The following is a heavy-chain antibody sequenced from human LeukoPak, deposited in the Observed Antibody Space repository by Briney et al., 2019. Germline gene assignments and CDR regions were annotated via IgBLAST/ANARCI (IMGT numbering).Heavy chain of an antibody. CDR2: INYSGTT. D-gene: IGHD3-22*01. Sequence: PSETLSLTCVVSGGSIGIYYWSWIRQPPGKGLEWIGYINYSGTTNYNPSLKSRVSMSVDTAKNQFSLKLSSVTAADTAVYYCARGTMMVGPWGQGTQVTVSS. J-gene: IGHJ5*02. V-gene: IGHV4-59*01. CDR3: ARGTMMVGP. CDR1: GGSIGIYY.